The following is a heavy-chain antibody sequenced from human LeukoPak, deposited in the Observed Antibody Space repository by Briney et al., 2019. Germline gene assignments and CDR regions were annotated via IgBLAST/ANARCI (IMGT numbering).Heavy chain of an antibody. V-gene: IGHV4-61*01. CDR2: IYYSGST. Sequence: SETLSLTCTVSGASVSSGSYCWSWIRQPPGKGLEWIGYIYYSGSTNYNPSLKSRVTISVDTSKNQFSLKLSSVAAADTAVYYCARGSRGYTYGWGQGTLVTVSS. J-gene: IGHJ4*02. CDR3: ARGSRGYTYG. D-gene: IGHD5-18*01. CDR1: GASVSSGSYC.